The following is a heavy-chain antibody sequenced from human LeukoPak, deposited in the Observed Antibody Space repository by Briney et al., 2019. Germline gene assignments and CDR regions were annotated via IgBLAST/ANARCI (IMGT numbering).Heavy chain of an antibody. CDR3: AAGGWQYYYYYMDV. CDR1: GFTFTSSA. Sequence: SVKVSCKASGFTFTSSAVQWVRQARGQRLEWVGWIVVGSGNTNYAQKFQERVTITRDMSTSTAYMELSSLRSEDTAVYYCAAGGWQYYYYYMDVWGKGTTVTVSS. V-gene: IGHV1-58*01. CDR2: IVVGSGNT. D-gene: IGHD6-19*01. J-gene: IGHJ6*03.